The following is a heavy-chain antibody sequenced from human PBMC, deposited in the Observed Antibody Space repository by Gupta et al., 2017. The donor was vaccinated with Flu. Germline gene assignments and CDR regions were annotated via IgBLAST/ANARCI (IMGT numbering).Heavy chain of an antibody. J-gene: IGHJ4*02. CDR2: IYYSGST. CDR1: GGSISSYY. D-gene: IGHD2-21*01. CDR3: ASGRLPRLFFDY. Sequence: QVQLQESGPGLVKPSETLSLTCTVSGGSISSYYWSWIRQPPGKGLEWIGYIYYSGSTNYNPSLKSRVTISVDTSKNQFSLKLSSVTAADTAVYYCASGRLPRLFFDYWGQGTLVTVSS. V-gene: IGHV4-59*08.